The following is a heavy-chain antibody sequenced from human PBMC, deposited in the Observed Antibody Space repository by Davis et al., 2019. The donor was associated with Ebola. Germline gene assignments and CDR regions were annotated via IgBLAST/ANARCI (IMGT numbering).Heavy chain of an antibody. D-gene: IGHD5-12*01. Sequence: GESLKISCAASGFTFSGSAMHWVRQAPGKGLVWVSRINSDGSSTSYADSVKGRFTISRDNAKNTLYLQMNSLRAENTAVYYCARWLRFHGFDPWGQGTLVTVSS. V-gene: IGHV3-74*01. CDR2: INSDGSST. CDR3: ARWLRFHGFDP. CDR1: GFTFSGSA. J-gene: IGHJ5*02.